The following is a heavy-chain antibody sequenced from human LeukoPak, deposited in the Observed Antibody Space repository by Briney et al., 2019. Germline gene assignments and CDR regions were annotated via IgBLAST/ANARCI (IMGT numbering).Heavy chain of an antibody. Sequence: SETLSLTCTVSGGSISSYYWSWIRQPPGKGLEWIGYIYYSGSTNYNPSLKSRVTISVDTSKNQFSLKLSSVTAADTAVYYCARRYDFWSDPFDYWGQGTLVTVSS. D-gene: IGHD3-3*01. CDR3: ARRYDFWSDPFDY. J-gene: IGHJ4*02. V-gene: IGHV4-59*08. CDR1: GGSISSYY. CDR2: IYYSGST.